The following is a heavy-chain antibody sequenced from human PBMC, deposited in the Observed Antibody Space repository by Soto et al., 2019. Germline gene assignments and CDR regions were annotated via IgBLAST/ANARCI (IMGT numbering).Heavy chain of an antibody. CDR3: ARDKRVTMIGGWFHP. D-gene: IGHD3-22*01. J-gene: IGHJ5*02. V-gene: IGHV4-38-2*02. CDR1: CYSIISGYY. Sequence: SETLSLTCVFSCYSIISGYYWAWVRQPRGKELECIGSIYHSGKTHYKPSLRSRVTVSADTSKNQFSTKLISVTAADTDVYYCARDKRVTMIGGWFHPWGQGTLVTVSS. CDR2: IYHSGKT.